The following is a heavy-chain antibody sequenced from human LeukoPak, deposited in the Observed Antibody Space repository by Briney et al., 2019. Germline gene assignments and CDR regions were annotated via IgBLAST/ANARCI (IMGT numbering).Heavy chain of an antibody. CDR3: ARVTILTGSSPFDY. D-gene: IGHD3-9*01. V-gene: IGHV1-18*01. CDR1: GYTFTSYG. CDR2: ISAYNGNT. J-gene: IGHJ4*02. Sequence: ASVKVSCKASGYTFTSYGISWVRQAPGQGLEWMGWISAYNGNTNYAQKLQGRVTMTTDTSTSTAYMELRSLRSDDTAVYYCARVTILTGSSPFDYWGQGTLVTVSS.